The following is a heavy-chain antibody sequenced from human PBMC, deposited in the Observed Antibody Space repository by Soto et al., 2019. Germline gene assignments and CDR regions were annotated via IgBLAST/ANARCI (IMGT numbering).Heavy chain of an antibody. CDR2: VSPTGAGT. Sequence: LRLSCAASGFSFNSYVMRWVRQAPGKGLEWVSDVSPTGAGTNYADSVKGRFTISRDNSKNTLLLQMNSLRVEDSAVYYCARANSFDSSAYDLRNAYAMWGQGTIVTVS. CDR1: GFSFNSYV. CDR3: ARANSFDSSAYDLRNAYAM. D-gene: IGHD3-22*01. V-gene: IGHV3-23*01. J-gene: IGHJ3*02.